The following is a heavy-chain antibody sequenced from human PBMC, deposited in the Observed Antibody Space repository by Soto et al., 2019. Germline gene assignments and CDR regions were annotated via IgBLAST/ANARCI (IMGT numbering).Heavy chain of an antibody. J-gene: IGHJ5*02. Sequence: SETLSLTCTVSGGSMSSYYWTWIRQPAGKGLEWIGRVYSSGGTHYNPSLKSRVTISLDTSKNQFSLGLLSVTDADTAVYYCARGQRFSDWFDPWGQGTLVTVS. CDR1: GGSMSSYY. CDR2: VYSSGGT. CDR3: ARGQRFSDWFDP. D-gene: IGHD3-3*01. V-gene: IGHV4-4*07.